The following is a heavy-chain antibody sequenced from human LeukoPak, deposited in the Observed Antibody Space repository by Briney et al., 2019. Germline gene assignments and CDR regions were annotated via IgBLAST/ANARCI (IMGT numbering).Heavy chain of an antibody. V-gene: IGHV3-30*02. J-gene: IGHJ4*02. D-gene: IGHD2-21*02. CDR3: AKDGAGGACGNDCHFDH. CDR2: IRYDGSNK. CDR1: GFTFRNYG. Sequence: PGGSLRLSCAASGFTFRNYGMHWVRQAPGKGLEWVAFIRYDGSNKYYTDSLKGRFTISRDNSKNTLYLQMDSLSTEDTAVYYCAKDGAGGACGNDCHFDHWGQGTLVSVSS.